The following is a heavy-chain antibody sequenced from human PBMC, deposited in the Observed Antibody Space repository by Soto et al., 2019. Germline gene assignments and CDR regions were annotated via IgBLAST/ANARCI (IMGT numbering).Heavy chain of an antibody. CDR1: GLTFNNYA. CDR3: AKDSITVVRGVHFDY. D-gene: IGHD3-10*01. J-gene: IGHJ4*02. CDR2: VSGSGGST. Sequence: GGSLRLSCAASGLTFNNYAMSWVRQAPGKGLEWVSAVSGSGGSTYYADSVKGRFIISRDNSKNTLYLQMNSLRAEDTAVYYCAKDSITVVRGVHFDYWGQGTLVTVSS. V-gene: IGHV3-23*01.